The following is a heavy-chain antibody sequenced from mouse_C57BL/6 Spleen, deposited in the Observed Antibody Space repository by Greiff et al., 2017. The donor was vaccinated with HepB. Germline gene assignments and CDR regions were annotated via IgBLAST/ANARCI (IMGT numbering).Heavy chain of an antibody. J-gene: IGHJ2*01. CDR2: IYPYNGVS. Sequence: EVKVVESGPELVKPGASVKISCKASGYSFTGYYMHWVKQSHGNILDWIGYIYPYNGVSSYNQKFKGKATLTVDKSSSTAYMELRSLTSEDSAVYYCARVGTTVYFDYWGQGTTLTVSS. CDR1: GYSFTGYY. D-gene: IGHD1-1*01. CDR3: ARVGTTVYFDY. V-gene: IGHV1-31*01.